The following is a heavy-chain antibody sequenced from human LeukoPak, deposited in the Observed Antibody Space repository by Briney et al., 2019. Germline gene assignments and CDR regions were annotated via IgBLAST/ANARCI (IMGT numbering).Heavy chain of an antibody. CDR3: ARDRLTSGYCSSTSCYGFDY. J-gene: IGHJ4*02. Sequence: ASVKVSCKASGYTFTGYYMHWVRQAPGQGLEWMGWINPNSGGTNYAQKFQGRVTITADKSTSTAYMELSSLRSEDTAVYYCARDRLTSGYCSSTSCYGFDYWGQGTLVTVSS. CDR1: GYTFTGYY. CDR2: INPNSGGT. D-gene: IGHD2-2*03. V-gene: IGHV1-2*02.